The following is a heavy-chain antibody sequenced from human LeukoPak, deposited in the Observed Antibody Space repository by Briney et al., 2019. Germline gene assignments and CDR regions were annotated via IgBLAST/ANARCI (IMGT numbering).Heavy chain of an antibody. V-gene: IGHV3-21*01. CDR1: GFTFSSYS. D-gene: IGHD3-9*01. J-gene: IGHJ4*02. CDR3: AAGSLRYFDWLLYSPPDY. Sequence: GSLRLSCAASGFTFSSYSMNWVRQAPGKGLEWVSSISSSSSYIYYADSVKGRFTISRDNAKNSLCLQMNSLRAEDTAVYYCAAGSLRYFDWLLYSPPDYWGQGTLVTVSS. CDR2: ISSSSSYI.